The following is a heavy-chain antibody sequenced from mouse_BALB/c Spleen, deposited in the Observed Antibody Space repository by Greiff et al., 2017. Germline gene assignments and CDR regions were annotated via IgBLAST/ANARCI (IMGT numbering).Heavy chain of an antibody. CDR3: ARGDYGNYLYYYAMDY. CDR1: GFTFSSYA. D-gene: IGHD2-1*01. Sequence: EVKVEESGGGLVKPGGSLKLSCAASGFTFSSYAMSWVRQTPEKRLEWVASISSGGSTYYPDSVKGRFTISRDNARNILYLQMSSLRSEDTAMYYCARGDYGNYLYYYAMDYWGQGTSVTVSS. CDR2: ISSGGST. V-gene: IGHV5-6-5*01. J-gene: IGHJ4*01.